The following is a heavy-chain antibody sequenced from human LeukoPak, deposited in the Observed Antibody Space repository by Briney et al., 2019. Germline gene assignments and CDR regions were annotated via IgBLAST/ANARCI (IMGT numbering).Heavy chain of an antibody. J-gene: IGHJ5*02. CDR2: IYYSGST. D-gene: IGHD3-3*01. V-gene: IGHV4-61*08. CDR3: ARGLQGGYDFWSGYLNWFDP. CDR1: GGSISSGGYS. Sequence: SETLSLTCAVSGGSISSGGYSWSWIRQPPGKGLEWIGYIYYSGSTNYNPSLKSRVTISVDTSKNQFSLKLSSVTAADTAVYYCARGLQGGYDFWSGYLNWFDPWGQGTLVTVSS.